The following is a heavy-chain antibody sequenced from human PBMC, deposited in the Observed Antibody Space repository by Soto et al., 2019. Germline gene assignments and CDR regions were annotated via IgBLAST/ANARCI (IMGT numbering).Heavy chain of an antibody. D-gene: IGHD5-12*01. Sequence: SEALSLPGPVSGGSISSSSYYWGWIRQPPGKGLEWIGSIYYSGSTYYNPSLKSRVTISVDTSKNQFSLKLSSVTAADTAVYYCASHSRDGYNYYDYWGQGTLVTVSS. CDR2: IYYSGST. CDR1: GGSISSSSYY. J-gene: IGHJ4*02. V-gene: IGHV4-39*01. CDR3: ASHSRDGYNYYDY.